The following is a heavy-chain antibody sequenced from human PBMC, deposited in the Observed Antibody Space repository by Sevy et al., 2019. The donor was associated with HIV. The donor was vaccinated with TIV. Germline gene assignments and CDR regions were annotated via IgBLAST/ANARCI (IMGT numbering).Heavy chain of an antibody. J-gene: IGHJ5*02. V-gene: IGHV1-2*02. CDR1: GYTFTGYY. D-gene: IGHD3-3*01. CDR3: ASDTGVFGVVNNGFDP. CDR2: INPNSGGT. Sequence: ASVKVSCKASGYTFTGYYMHWVRQAPGQGLEWMGWINPNSGGTNYAQKFQGRVTMTRDTSISTAYMELGRLRSDDTAVYYCASDTGVFGVVNNGFDPWGQGTLVTVSS.